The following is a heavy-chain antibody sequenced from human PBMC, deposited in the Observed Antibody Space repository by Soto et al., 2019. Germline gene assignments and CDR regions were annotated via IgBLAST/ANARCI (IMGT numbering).Heavy chain of an antibody. CDR2: IYYSGST. D-gene: IGHD1-20*01. V-gene: IGHV4-31*03. CDR1: GSPISSGGYY. CDR3: ARVGGINWFDP. J-gene: IGHJ5*02. Sequence: PSETLSLTCTVSGSPISSGGYYWSWIRQHPGKGLEWIGYIYYSGSTYYNPSLKSRVTISVDTSKNQFSLKLSSVTAADTAVYYCARVGGINWFDPWGQGTLVTVS.